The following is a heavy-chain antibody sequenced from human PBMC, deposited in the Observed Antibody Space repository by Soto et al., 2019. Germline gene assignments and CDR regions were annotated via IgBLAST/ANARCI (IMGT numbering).Heavy chain of an antibody. D-gene: IGHD6-13*01. CDR2: ISWNSGSI. J-gene: IGHJ6*02. V-gene: IGHV3-9*01. CDR3: AGNIAAAGTTWSYYCMDV. CDR1: GFTFDDYA. Sequence: EVQLVESGGGLVQPGRSLRLSCAASGFTFDDYAMHWVRQAPGKGLEWVSGISWNSGSIGYADSVKGRFTISRDNAKNSLYLQMNSLRAEDTALYYCAGNIAAAGTTWSYYCMDVWGQGPTVTVSS.